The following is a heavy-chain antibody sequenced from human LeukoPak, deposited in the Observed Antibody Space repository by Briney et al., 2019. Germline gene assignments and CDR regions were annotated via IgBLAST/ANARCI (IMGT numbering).Heavy chain of an antibody. CDR2: ISDTGCI. CDR1: GGLMSKHY. Sequence: SETLSLTCSLSGGLMSKHYRGWLPQTPEKGLEWIAYISDTGCIRYSPAIMCRVNIFLWTRRNQISLEVSSLIAADTAVYYCARLQAAKPDNSYYIGGFYYIDVGGEGTTVSVSS. D-gene: IGHD3-22*01. J-gene: IGHJ6*03. CDR3: ARLQAAKPDNSYYIGGFYYIDV. V-gene: IGHV4-59*08.